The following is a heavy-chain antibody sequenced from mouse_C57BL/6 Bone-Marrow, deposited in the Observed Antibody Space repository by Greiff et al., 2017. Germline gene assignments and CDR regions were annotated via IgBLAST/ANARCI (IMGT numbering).Heavy chain of an antibody. J-gene: IGHJ3*01. Sequence: EVKVVESGGGLVKPGGSLKLSCAASGFTFSSYAMSWVRQTPEKRLEWVATISDGGSYTYYPDNVKGRFTISRDNAKNNLYLQMSQLKSEDTAMYYCASPFLLRSSWFAYWGQGTLVTVSA. CDR1: GFTFSSYA. CDR3: ASPFLLRSSWFAY. CDR2: ISDGGSYT. V-gene: IGHV5-4*03.